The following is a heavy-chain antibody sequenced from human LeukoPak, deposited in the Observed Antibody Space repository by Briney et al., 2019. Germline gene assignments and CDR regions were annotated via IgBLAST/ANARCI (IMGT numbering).Heavy chain of an antibody. CDR3: ARRYGFPRGKFFDY. Sequence: PSETLSLTCTVSGGSISSSSHYWGWDRQPPGKGLEWIGSIYYSGTTFYNPSLKSRVTISVYTSKNQFSLKLSSVAAAGTAVYYCARRYGFPRGKFFDYWGQGALVTVSS. V-gene: IGHV4-39*01. J-gene: IGHJ4*02. CDR1: GGSISSSSHY. CDR2: IYYSGTT. D-gene: IGHD1-14*01.